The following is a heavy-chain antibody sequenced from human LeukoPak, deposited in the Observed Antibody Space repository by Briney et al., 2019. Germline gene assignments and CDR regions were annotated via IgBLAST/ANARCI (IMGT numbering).Heavy chain of an antibody. CDR1: GFTFSSYA. CDR2: ISYDGSNK. CDR3: ALNRGSGWYFHY. Sequence: PGGSLRLSCAASGFTFSSYAMHWVRQAPGKGLEWVAVISYDGSNKYGDSVKGRFTISRDNSKNTLYLQMNSLRAEDTAVYYCALNRGSGWYFHYWGQGTLVTVSS. V-gene: IGHV3-30*04. D-gene: IGHD6-19*01. J-gene: IGHJ4*02.